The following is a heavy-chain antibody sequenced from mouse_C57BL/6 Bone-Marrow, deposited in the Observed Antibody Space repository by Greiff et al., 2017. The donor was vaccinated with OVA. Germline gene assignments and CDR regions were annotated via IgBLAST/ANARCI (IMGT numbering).Heavy chain of an antibody. CDR1: GYTFTSYW. CDR2: IYPGSGST. CDR3: ERAGEGYYVRFDY. J-gene: IGHJ2*01. D-gene: IGHD1-1*01. V-gene: IGHV1-55*01. Sequence: VQLQQPGAELVKPGASVKMSCKASGYTFTSYWITWVKQRPGQGLEWIGDIYPGSGSTNYNEKFKSKATLTVDTSSSTAYMQLSSLASEDSAVYYCERAGEGYYVRFDYWGQGTTLTVSS.